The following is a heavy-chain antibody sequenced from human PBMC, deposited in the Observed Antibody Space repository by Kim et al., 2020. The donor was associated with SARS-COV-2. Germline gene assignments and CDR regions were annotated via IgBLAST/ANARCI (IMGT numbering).Heavy chain of an antibody. J-gene: IGHJ6*02. V-gene: IGHV4-34*01. Sequence: SETLSLTCAVYGGSFSDYTWTWIRQPPGKGLEWIGEINHSGTTNLSPSLKSRITISVDTSKSQFSLKLKSMTATDAAVYYCARGRAGVVPSPVLGLGPFYHYYAVDVWGRGTPVAVSS. CDR1: GGSFSDYT. CDR3: ARGRAGVVPSPVLGLGPFYHYYAVDV. D-gene: IGHD2-8*02. CDR2: INHSGTT.